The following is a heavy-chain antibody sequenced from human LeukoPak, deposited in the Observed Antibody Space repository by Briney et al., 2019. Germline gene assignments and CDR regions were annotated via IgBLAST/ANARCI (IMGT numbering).Heavy chain of an antibody. D-gene: IGHD3-10*01. Sequence: ASVKVSCKASGYTFTGYYMHWVRQAPGQGLEWMGWINPNSGGTNYAQKFQGRVTMTRDTSISPAYMELSRLRSDDTALYYCAGDWEGDYYGSDAFDIWGQGTMVTVSS. V-gene: IGHV1-2*02. CDR2: INPNSGGT. CDR1: GYTFTGYY. J-gene: IGHJ3*02. CDR3: AGDWEGDYYGSDAFDI.